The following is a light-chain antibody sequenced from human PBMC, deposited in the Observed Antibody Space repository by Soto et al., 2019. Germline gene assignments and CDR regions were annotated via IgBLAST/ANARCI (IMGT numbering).Light chain of an antibody. J-gene: IGKJ1*01. CDR2: GAS. CDR3: QHYNSYSEA. CDR1: QSVTGRY. Sequence: EIVLTQSPGTLSLSPGERASLSCRASQSVTGRYLAWYQQKPGQAPSRIMHGASSRTTGIPERFSGSGSGTECTLTISSLQPDDVATYYCQHYNSYSEAFGQGTKVDIK. V-gene: IGKV3-20*01.